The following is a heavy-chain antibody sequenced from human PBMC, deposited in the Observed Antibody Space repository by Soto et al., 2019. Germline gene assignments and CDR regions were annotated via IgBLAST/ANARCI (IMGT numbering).Heavy chain of an antibody. CDR2: ICNSGST. CDR3: ARGLRFGEGFDP. V-gene: IGHV4-59*12. J-gene: IGHJ5*02. Sequence: SETLSLTCTVSGGSIRSYCWTWIRQPPGEGLEWIGYICNSGSTNYNPSLKSRVTISMDTSRNQFSLRLSSVTAADTAVYYCARGLRFGEGFDPWGQGILVTVSS. CDR1: GGSIRSYC. D-gene: IGHD3-10*01.